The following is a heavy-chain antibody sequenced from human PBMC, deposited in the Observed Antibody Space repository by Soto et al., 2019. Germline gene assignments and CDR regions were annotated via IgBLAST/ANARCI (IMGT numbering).Heavy chain of an antibody. J-gene: IGHJ4*02. CDR2: IRRKASNDAT. CDR1: EFTVTDSD. Sequence: GGSLTLSCATSEFTVTDSDLHWVRQASGKGLEWVGRIRRKASNDATAYAASVKGRFTVSRDDSKNTAYLQMNSLKIEDTAVYYCVRGAPNFFDCWGQGTLVTVSS. CDR3: VRGAPNFFDC. V-gene: IGHV3-73*01.